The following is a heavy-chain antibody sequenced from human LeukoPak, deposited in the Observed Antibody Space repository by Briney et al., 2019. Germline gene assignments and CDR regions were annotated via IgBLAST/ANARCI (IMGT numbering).Heavy chain of an antibody. V-gene: IGHV3-30*18. Sequence: SGGSLRLSCAASGFTFSSYGMHWVRQAPGKGLEWVAVISYDGSNKYYADSAKGRFTISRDNSKNTLYLQMNSLRAEDTAVYYCAKSARAIQLWLLDYWGQGTLVTVSS. CDR3: AKSARAIQLWLLDY. D-gene: IGHD5-18*01. J-gene: IGHJ4*02. CDR2: ISYDGSNK. CDR1: GFTFSSYG.